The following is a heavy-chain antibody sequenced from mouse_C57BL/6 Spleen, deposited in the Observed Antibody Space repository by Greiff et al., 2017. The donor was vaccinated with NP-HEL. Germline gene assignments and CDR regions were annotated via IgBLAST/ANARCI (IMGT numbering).Heavy chain of an antibody. J-gene: IGHJ2*01. CDR3: ARGVYYYGSSSYYFDY. CDR1: GYTFTSYW. D-gene: IGHD1-1*01. Sequence: QVQLQQPGTELVKPGASVKLSCKASGYTFTSYWMHWVKQRPGQGLEWIGNINPSNGGTNYNEKFKSKATLTVDKSSSTAYMQLSSLTSEDSAVYYGARGVYYYGSSSYYFDYWGQGTTLTVSS. CDR2: INPSNGGT. V-gene: IGHV1-53*01.